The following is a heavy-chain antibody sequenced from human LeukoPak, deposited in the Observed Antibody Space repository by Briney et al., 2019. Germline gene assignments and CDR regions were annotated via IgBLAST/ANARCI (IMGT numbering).Heavy chain of an antibody. V-gene: IGHV3-33*08. D-gene: IGHD4-23*01. CDR3: ARDDYGGKLDI. J-gene: IGHJ3*02. Sequence: GRSLRLSCAASGFTFSNYDMHWVRQAPGKGLEWVAVIWYDGSNKYYADSVKGRFTISRDNSKNTLYLQMNSLRAEDTAVYYCARDDYGGKLDIWGQGTVVTVSS. CDR2: IWYDGSNK. CDR1: GFTFSNYD.